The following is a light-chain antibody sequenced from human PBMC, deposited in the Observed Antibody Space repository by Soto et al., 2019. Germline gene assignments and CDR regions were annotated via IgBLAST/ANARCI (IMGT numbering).Light chain of an antibody. CDR1: RSNIESNT. CDR2: SNN. J-gene: IGLJ2*01. Sequence: QSVLTQPPSASGTPGQRVAISCSGSRSNIESNTVNWYQQLPGAAPKLLIFSNNQRPSGVPDRFSGSKSGNTASLTISGLQAEDEADYYCCSYAGSYVVFGGGTKVTVL. CDR3: CSYAGSYVV. V-gene: IGLV1-44*01.